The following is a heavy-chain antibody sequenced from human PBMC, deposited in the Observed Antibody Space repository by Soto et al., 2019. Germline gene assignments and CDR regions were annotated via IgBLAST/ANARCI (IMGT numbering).Heavy chain of an antibody. D-gene: IGHD3-10*01. J-gene: IGHJ4*02. CDR2: INAGNGNT. CDR1: GYTFTSYA. Sequence: QVQLVQSGAEVKKPGASVKVSCKASGYTFTSYAMHWVRQAPGQRLEWMGWINAGNGNTKYSQKFQGRVTITRDTSASTAYMELSSLRSEDTAVYYCARDRITMVRGVIIAPSYYFDYWGQGTLVTVSS. V-gene: IGHV1-3*01. CDR3: ARDRITMVRGVIIAPSYYFDY.